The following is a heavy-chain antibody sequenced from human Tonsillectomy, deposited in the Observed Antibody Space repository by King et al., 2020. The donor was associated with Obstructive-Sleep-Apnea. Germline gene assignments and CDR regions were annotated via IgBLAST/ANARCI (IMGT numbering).Heavy chain of an antibody. J-gene: IGHJ4*02. D-gene: IGHD3-10*01. Sequence: VQLVESGGGLVKPGGSLRLSCVVSDLPFSSSSMNWVRQAPGKGLEWVSSMTSTGTYIYYADSVKGRFTISRDNAKNSLFLQMNSLTGDDTAVYYCARDEYFGSGTYYSTFDYWGQGTLVTAPS. CDR2: MTSTGTYI. CDR1: DLPFSSSS. CDR3: ARDEYFGSGTYYSTFDY. V-gene: IGHV3-21*01.